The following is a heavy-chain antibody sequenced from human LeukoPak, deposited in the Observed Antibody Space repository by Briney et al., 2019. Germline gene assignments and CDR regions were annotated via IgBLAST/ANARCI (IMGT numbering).Heavy chain of an antibody. Sequence: GGSLRLSCAASGFAFSSSWMAWVRQAPRKGLEWVANMNPDGSTNNYVDSVRGRFTISRDNAKNSLYLQMNSLRADDTAVYYCARGSGYSAFDYWGQETRDTVSS. CDR2: MNPDGSTN. V-gene: IGHV3-7*05. J-gene: IGHJ4*02. D-gene: IGHD5-12*01. CDR3: ARGSGYSAFDY. CDR1: GFAFSSSW.